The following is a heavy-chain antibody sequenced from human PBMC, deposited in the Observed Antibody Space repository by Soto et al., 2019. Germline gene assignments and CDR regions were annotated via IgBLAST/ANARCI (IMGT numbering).Heavy chain of an antibody. CDR1: GGSISSGGYY. V-gene: IGHV4-31*03. CDR3: ARGRTWFDP. CDR2: IYYSGST. Sequence: KTSETLSLTYTVSGGSISSGGYYWSWIRQHPGKGLEWIGYIYYSGSTNYNPSLKSRVTISVHTSKNQFSLKLSSVTAADTAVYYCARGRTWFDPWGQGTLVTVSS. J-gene: IGHJ5*02.